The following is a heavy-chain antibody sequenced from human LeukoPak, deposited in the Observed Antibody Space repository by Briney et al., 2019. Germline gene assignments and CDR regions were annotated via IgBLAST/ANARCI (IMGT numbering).Heavy chain of an antibody. CDR3: AKRSGYGGNSNHFDY. Sequence: GGSLRLSCAASGFTFSSYAMSWVRQAPGKGLEWVSAISDSGGSTYYADSVKGRFTISRDNSKNTLFVQMNSLRAEDTAVYYCAKRSGYGGNSNHFDYWGQGTPVTVSS. J-gene: IGHJ4*02. V-gene: IGHV3-23*01. CDR2: ISDSGGST. D-gene: IGHD4-23*01. CDR1: GFTFSSYA.